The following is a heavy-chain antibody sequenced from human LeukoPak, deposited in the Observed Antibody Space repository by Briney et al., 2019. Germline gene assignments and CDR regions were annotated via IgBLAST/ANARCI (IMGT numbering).Heavy chain of an antibody. J-gene: IGHJ3*02. CDR1: GFTFSSYS. Sequence: PGGSLRLSCAASGFTFSSYSMNWVRQAPGKGLEWVSYISSSSSTIYYADSVKGRFTISRDNAKNSLYLQMNSLKTEDTAVYYCATRLLWSADAFDIWGQGTMVTVSS. CDR3: ATRLLWSADAFDI. CDR2: ISSSSSTI. D-gene: IGHD3-10*01. V-gene: IGHV3-48*01.